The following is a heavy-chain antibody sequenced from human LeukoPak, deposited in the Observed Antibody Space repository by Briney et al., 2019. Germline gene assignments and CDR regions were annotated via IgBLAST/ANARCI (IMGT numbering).Heavy chain of an antibody. V-gene: IGHV1-8*02. CDR3: ARGRESGSSWYITDDFDY. D-gene: IGHD6-13*01. CDR1: GYTFTSYG. J-gene: IGHJ4*02. CDR2: INPSGGST. Sequence: ASVKVSCKASGYTFTSYGISWVRQAPGQGLEWMGIINPSGGSTSYAQKFQGRVTMTRNTSISTAYMELSSLRSEDTAVYYCARGRESGSSWYITDDFDYWGQGTLVTVSS.